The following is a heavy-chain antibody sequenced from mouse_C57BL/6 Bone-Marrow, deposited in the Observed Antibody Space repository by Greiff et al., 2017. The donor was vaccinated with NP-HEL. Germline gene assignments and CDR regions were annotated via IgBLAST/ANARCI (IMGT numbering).Heavy chain of an antibody. J-gene: IGHJ2*01. Sequence: EVKVVESGGDLVKPGGSLKLSCAASGFTFSRYGMSWVRQTPDKRLEWVATISSGGSYTYYPDSVKGRFTISRDNAKNTLYLQMSSLKSEDTAMYYCARHYYSNYFDYWGQGTTLTVSS. D-gene: IGHD2-5*01. CDR3: ARHYYSNYFDY. CDR2: ISSGGSYT. V-gene: IGHV5-6*01. CDR1: GFTFSRYG.